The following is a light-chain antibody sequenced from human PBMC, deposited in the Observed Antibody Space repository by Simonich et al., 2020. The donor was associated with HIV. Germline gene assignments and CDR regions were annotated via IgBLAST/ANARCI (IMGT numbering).Light chain of an antibody. CDR1: ISDVVGYNY. J-gene: IGLJ3*02. Sequence: QSALTQPASVSGSPGQSITISCTGTISDVVGYNYVSWLQQHTGKAPKLMIYDVSNRPSWVSNRFSVSKSGNTASLTTSGLQAEDEADYYCSSYTSSSTWVFGGGTKLTVL. V-gene: IGLV2-14*03. CDR2: DVS. CDR3: SSYTSSSTWV.